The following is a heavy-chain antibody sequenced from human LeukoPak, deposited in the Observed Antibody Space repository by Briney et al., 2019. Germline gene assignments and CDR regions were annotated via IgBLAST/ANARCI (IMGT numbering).Heavy chain of an antibody. D-gene: IGHD3-3*01. J-gene: IGHJ4*02. Sequence: PGGSLRLSCAASGFTFSSYWMHWVRQAPGKGLVWVSRINSDGSSTSYADSVKGRFTISRDNAKNTLYLQMNSLRVEDTAVYYCARGSRSGYYRTFDYWGQGTLVTVSS. CDR3: ARGSRSGYYRTFDY. V-gene: IGHV3-74*01. CDR1: GFTFSSYW. CDR2: INSDGSST.